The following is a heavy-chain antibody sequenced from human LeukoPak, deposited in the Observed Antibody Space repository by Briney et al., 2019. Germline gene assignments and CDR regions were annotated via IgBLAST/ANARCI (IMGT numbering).Heavy chain of an antibody. CDR1: GYTFTGHY. D-gene: IGHD6-13*01. J-gene: IGHJ4*02. V-gene: IGHV1-2*06. Sequence: ASVKVSCKASGYTFTGHYMHWVRQAPGQGLEWMGRINPNSGGTNYAQKFQGRVTMTRDTSISTAYMELSRLRSDDTAVYYCARPPLDSSSWYFGYWGQGTLVTVSS. CDR2: INPNSGGT. CDR3: ARPPLDSSSWYFGY.